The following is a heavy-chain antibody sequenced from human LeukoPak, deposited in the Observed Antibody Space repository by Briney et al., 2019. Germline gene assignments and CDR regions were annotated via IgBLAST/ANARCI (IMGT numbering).Heavy chain of an antibody. V-gene: IGHV4-59*11. CDR1: GASISGHY. Sequence: KTSETLSLTCNVSGASISGHYWSWIRQSPGKGVECIGYIYSGSVDYNPSLKSRATISGDASKNQVSLILKSVTTADTAMYYYVKVGYGSGTWGWFDPWGQGILVTVST. D-gene: IGHD3-10*01. CDR2: IYSGSV. J-gene: IGHJ5*02. CDR3: VKVGYGSGTWGWFDP.